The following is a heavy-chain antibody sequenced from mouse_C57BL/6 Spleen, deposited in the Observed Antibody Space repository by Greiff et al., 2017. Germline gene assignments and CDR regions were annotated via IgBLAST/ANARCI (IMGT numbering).Heavy chain of an antibody. CDR1: GFNIKDYY. Sequence: VQLKESGAELVKPGASVKLSCTASGFNIKDYYMHWVKQRTEQGLEWIGRIDPEDGETKYAPKFQGKATITADTSSNPAYLLLSSLTSEDTAVYYCARSGITHYYAMDYWGQGTSVTVSS. CDR2: IDPEDGET. J-gene: IGHJ4*01. V-gene: IGHV14-2*01. D-gene: IGHD1-1*01. CDR3: ARSGITHYYAMDY.